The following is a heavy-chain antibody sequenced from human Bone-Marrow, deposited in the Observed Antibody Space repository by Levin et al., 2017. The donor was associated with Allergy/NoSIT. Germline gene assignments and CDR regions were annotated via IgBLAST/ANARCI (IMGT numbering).Heavy chain of an antibody. CDR3: ARDCPHLSYSSTWYYYYGMDV. J-gene: IGHJ6*02. D-gene: IGHD6-13*01. CDR1: GFTFRNSS. CDR2: ISDSSSSI. Sequence: QSGGSLRLSCAASGFTFRNSSMNWVRQAPGKGLEWVSYISDSSSSIFYADSVKGRFTISRDNAKNSLFLQMNSLRDEDTAVYYCARDCPHLSYSSTWYYYYGMDVWGQGTTVTVSS. V-gene: IGHV3-48*02.